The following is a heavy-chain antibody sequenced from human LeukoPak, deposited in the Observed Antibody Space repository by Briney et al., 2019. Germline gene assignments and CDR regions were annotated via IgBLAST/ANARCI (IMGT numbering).Heavy chain of an antibody. CDR1: GFTFSSYA. CDR3: SRDPTYLRYGYFDY. Sequence: GGSLRLSCAASGFTFSSYAMSWVRQAPGKGLEWVSAISGSGGSTYYADSVKGRFTISRDNTKNSLYLQMNSLRAEDTAVYYCSRDPTYLRYGYFDYWGQGALVTVSS. J-gene: IGHJ4*02. V-gene: IGHV3-23*01. D-gene: IGHD4-17*01. CDR2: ISGSGGST.